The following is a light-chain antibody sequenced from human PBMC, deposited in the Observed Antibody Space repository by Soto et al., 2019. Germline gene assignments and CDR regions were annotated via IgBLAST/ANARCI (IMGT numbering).Light chain of an antibody. V-gene: IGLV2-14*03. CDR2: DVS. Sequence: QSVLTQPASVSGSPGQSITISCTGTSSDVGAYTFVSWYQQHPDKVPKLMIFDVSRRPSGVSDRFSGSKSGNTASLTISGLQTEDEADYYCSSYTRSSTHVFGSGTKLTVL. J-gene: IGLJ1*01. CDR1: SSDVGAYTF. CDR3: SSYTRSSTHV.